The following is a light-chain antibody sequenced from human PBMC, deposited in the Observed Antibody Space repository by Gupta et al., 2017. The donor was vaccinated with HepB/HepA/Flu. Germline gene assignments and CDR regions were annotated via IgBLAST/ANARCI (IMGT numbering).Light chain of an antibody. CDR3: AAWDDSLSGPV. CDR2: RNN. CDR1: SSNIGSNY. J-gene: IGLJ2*01. V-gene: IGLV1-47*01. Sequence: QSVLTQPPPASGTPGQRVPISCSGSSSNIGSNYVYWYQQLPGTAPKLLIYRNNQRPSGVPDRFSGSKSGTSASLAISGLRSEDEADYYCAAWDDSLSGPVFGGGTKLTVL.